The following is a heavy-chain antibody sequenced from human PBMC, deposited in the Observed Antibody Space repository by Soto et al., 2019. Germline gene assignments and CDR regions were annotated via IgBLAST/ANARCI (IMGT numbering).Heavy chain of an antibody. Sequence: GGSLRLSCAASGFAFSSYTMNWVRQAPGKGLEWVSSISSSSSYIYYADSVKGRFTISRDNAKNSLYLQMNSLRAEDTAVYHCARDQVWSGYYQDYWGQGTLVTVSS. V-gene: IGHV3-21*01. J-gene: IGHJ4*02. D-gene: IGHD3-3*01. CDR1: GFAFSSYT. CDR2: ISSSSSYI. CDR3: ARDQVWSGYYQDY.